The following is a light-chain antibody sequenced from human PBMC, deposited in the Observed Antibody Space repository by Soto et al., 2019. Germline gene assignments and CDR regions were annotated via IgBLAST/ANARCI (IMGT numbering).Light chain of an antibody. V-gene: IGKV3-15*01. Sequence: EIGRTESPATLSVSPGERATLSCRASQSVSSNLAWYQQKPGQAPRLLIYGASTRATGIPARFSGSGSGTEFTLTISSLQSEDFAVYYCQQYNKWPPITFGQGTRLEIK. J-gene: IGKJ5*01. CDR1: QSVSSN. CDR2: GAS. CDR3: QQYNKWPPIT.